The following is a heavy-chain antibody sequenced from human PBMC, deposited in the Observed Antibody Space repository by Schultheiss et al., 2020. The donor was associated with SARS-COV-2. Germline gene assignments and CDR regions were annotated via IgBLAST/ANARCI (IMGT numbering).Heavy chain of an antibody. V-gene: IGHV3-21*01. Sequence: GGSLRLSCAASGFTFSSYAMSWVRQAPGKGLEWVSSISSSSSYIYYADSVKGRFTISRDNAKNSLYLQMNSLRAEDTAVYYCARGGSGSYPAYFDYWGQGTLVTVSS. CDR1: GFTFSSYA. CDR2: ISSSSSYI. J-gene: IGHJ4*02. CDR3: ARGGSGSYPAYFDY. D-gene: IGHD3-10*01.